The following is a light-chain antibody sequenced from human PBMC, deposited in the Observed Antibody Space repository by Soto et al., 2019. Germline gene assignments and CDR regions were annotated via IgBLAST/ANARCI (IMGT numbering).Light chain of an antibody. CDR2: DAS. V-gene: IGKV3-20*01. J-gene: IGKJ4*01. CDR1: QSISSY. CDR3: QQFSSYPLT. Sequence: TQSPSSLSASVGDRVTITWRASQSISSYLNWYQQKPGQAPRLLIYDASSRATGIPDRFSGGGSGTDFTLTISRLGPEDFAVYYCQQFSSYPLTFGGGTKVDIK.